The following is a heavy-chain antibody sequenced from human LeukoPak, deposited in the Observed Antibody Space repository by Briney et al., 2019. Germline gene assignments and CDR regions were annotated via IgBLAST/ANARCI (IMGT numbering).Heavy chain of an antibody. J-gene: IGHJ4*02. CDR3: ATWKNDFWSGYYTHYYFDY. CDR1: GYTLTELS. Sequence: ASVKVSCKVSGYTLTELSMHWVRQAPGQGLGWMGWINPNSGGTNYAQKFQGRVTMTRDTSISTAYMELSRLRSDDTAVYYCATWKNDFWSGYYTHYYFDYWGQGTLVTVSS. CDR2: INPNSGGT. D-gene: IGHD3-3*01. V-gene: IGHV1-2*02.